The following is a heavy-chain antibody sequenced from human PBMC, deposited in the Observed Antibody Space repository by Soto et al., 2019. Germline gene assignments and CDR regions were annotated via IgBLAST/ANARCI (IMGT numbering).Heavy chain of an antibody. Sequence: GASVKASCKAPGYTYTSYATSSVRQAPGQGLAWMGWISAYNGNRNYAQKLQGRVTVTTDAYTSTAYMGLRSRRSDDTAVYYCARGLPTGSKPRGTPYNWCDPWGKGTLVTVAS. J-gene: IGHJ5*02. CDR1: GYTYTSYA. V-gene: IGHV1-18*04. CDR2: ISAYNGNR. D-gene: IGHD2-2*01. CDR3: ARGLPTGSKPRGTPYNWCDP.